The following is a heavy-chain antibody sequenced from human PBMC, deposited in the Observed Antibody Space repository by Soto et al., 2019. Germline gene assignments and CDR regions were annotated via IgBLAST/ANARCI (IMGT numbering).Heavy chain of an antibody. V-gene: IGHV3-33*01. D-gene: IGHD3-10*01. CDR3: ARDTARAMVRIYDGMDV. Sequence: QVQLVESGGGVVQPGRSLRLSCAASGFTFSSYGMHWVRQAPGKGLEWVAVIWYDGSNKYYADSVKGRFTISRDNSKNXXYLQMNSLRAEDTAVDYCARDTARAMVRIYDGMDVWGQGTTVTVSS. J-gene: IGHJ6*02. CDR1: GFTFSSYG. CDR2: IWYDGSNK.